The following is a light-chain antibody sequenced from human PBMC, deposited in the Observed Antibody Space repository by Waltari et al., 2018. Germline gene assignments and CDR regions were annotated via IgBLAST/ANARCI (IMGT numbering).Light chain of an antibody. J-gene: IGKJ2*01. CDR2: GTS. Sequence: LPMTQSPFSLSPPVGDLVTITCRASQSISSYLNWYQQKPGKAPELLIYGTSSLQSGVPPRFSGSGSGTDFTLTISSLQSEDFATYYCQQGYSTPYTFGQGTKLEIK. CDR1: QSISSY. CDR3: QQGYSTPYT. V-gene: IGKV1-39*01.